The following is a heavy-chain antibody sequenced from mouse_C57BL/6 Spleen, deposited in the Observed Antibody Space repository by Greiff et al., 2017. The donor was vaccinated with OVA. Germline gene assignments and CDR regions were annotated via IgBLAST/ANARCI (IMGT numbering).Heavy chain of an antibody. D-gene: IGHD3-3*01. CDR2: ISSGSSTI. J-gene: IGHJ4*01. Sequence: EVKLVESGGGLVKPGGSLKLSCAASGFTFSDYGMHWVRQAPEKGLEWVAYISSGSSTIYYADTVKGRFTISRDNAKNTLFLQMTRLRSEDTAMYYCAKPLGNAMDYWGQGTSVTVSS. CDR3: AKPLGNAMDY. CDR1: GFTFSDYG. V-gene: IGHV5-17*01.